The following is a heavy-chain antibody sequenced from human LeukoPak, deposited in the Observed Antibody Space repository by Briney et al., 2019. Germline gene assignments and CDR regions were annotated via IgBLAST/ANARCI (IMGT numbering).Heavy chain of an antibody. J-gene: IGHJ5*02. CDR2: IYHSGST. V-gene: IGHV4-4*02. CDR3: ASALWFGELELDP. Sequence: SGTLSLTCTVSGGSISSGNWWSWVRQPPGKGLEWIGEIYHSGSTNYNPSLKSRVTISVDKSKNQFSMKLSSVTAADTAVYYCASALWFGELELDPWGQGTLVTVSS. CDR1: GGSISSGNW. D-gene: IGHD3-10*01.